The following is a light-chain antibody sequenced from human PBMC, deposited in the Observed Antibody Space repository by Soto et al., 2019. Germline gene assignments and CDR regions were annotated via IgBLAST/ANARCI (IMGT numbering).Light chain of an antibody. J-gene: IGLJ2*01. V-gene: IGLV8-61*01. Sequence: TVVSQEPSFSVSPGETVTLTCGLTSASVLTSYYPSWYQQTPCQAPRTLIYSTNIRSSGVPDRFSGSILGNKAALTITGAHADDESDYYCALYVGSGTVVFGGGTKLTVL. CDR2: STN. CDR3: ALYVGSGTVV. CDR1: SASVLTSYY.